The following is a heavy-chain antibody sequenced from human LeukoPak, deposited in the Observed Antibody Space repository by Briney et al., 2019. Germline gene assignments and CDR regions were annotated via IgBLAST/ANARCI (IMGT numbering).Heavy chain of an antibody. J-gene: IGHJ4*02. D-gene: IGHD1-26*01. V-gene: IGHV3-64*04. CDR3: ARRSWGVSDYYFDY. CDR2: ISSNGGST. CDR1: GFTFSSYA. Sequence: PGGSLRLSCSASGFTFSSYAMHWVRQAPGKGLEYVSAISSNGGSTHYADSVKGRFTISRDNSKNTLYLQMNSLRAEDTAVYHCARRSWGVSDYYFDYWGQGTLVTVSS.